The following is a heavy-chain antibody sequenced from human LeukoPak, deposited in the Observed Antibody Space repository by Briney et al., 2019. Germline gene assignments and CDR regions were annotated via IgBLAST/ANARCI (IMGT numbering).Heavy chain of an antibody. CDR3: ASSFTQTGYMEFDY. Sequence: SETLSLTCTVSGGSVSSSSSYWGWIRQPPGKGLEWIGTIYYTGSTYYNPSLKSRVTISLDTSKNQFSLQLRSVIAADTALYYCASSFTQTGYMEFDYWGQGALVTVSS. J-gene: IGHJ4*02. CDR1: GGSVSSSSSY. CDR2: IYYTGST. D-gene: IGHD3-9*01. V-gene: IGHV4-39*07.